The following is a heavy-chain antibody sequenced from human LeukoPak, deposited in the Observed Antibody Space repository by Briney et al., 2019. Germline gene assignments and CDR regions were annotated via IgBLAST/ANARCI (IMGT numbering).Heavy chain of an antibody. CDR3: ARGVPGSRYDFWSGYYSTTYYMDV. J-gene: IGHJ6*03. CDR2: INHSGST. CDR1: GGSFSGYY. V-gene: IGHV4-34*01. D-gene: IGHD3-3*01. Sequence: PSETLSLTCAVYGGSFSGYYWSWIRQPPGKGLEWIGEINHSGSTNYNPSLKSRVTISVDTSKNQFSLKLSSVTAADTAVYYCARGVPGSRYDFWSGYYSTTYYMDVWGKGTTVTVSS.